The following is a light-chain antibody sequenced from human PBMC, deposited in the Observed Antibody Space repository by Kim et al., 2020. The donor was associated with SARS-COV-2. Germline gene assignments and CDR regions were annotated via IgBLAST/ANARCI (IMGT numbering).Light chain of an antibody. CDR2: DNS. CDR3: QSYDSSLSGFVV. J-gene: IGLJ2*01. V-gene: IGLV1-40*01. Sequence: VTISCPGTSSNIGAGYDEHWYQQLPGTAPKLLIYDNSNRPSGFPDRFSGSKSGTSASLAITGLQAEDEADYYCQSYDSSLSGFVVFGGGTQLTVL. CDR1: SSNIGAGYD.